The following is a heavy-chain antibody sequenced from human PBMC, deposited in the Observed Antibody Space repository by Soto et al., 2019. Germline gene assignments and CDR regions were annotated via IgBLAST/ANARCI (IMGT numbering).Heavy chain of an antibody. Sequence: ASVKVSCKASGYTFTSYAMHWVRQAPGQGLEWMGWVNPNSGGTNYAQKFQGWVTMTRDTSISTAYMELSRLRSDDTAVYYCARGGIAAALATSDYWGQGTLVTVSS. CDR2: VNPNSGGT. CDR3: ARGGIAAALATSDY. V-gene: IGHV1-2*04. D-gene: IGHD6-13*01. CDR1: GYTFTSYA. J-gene: IGHJ4*02.